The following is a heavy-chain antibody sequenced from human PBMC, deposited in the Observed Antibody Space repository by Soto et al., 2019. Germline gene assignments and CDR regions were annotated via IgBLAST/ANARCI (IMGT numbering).Heavy chain of an antibody. J-gene: IGHJ6*02. CDR1: GGSISSGDFY. D-gene: IGHD2-2*01. Sequence: SETLSLTCTVSGGSISSGDFYWSWIRQPQGKGLEWIGYIYYSGSTYYNPSLKSRVTISVDTSKNQISLKLSSVTAADTAVYYCARGRYQLPFYGMDVWGQGTTVTVSS. V-gene: IGHV4-30-4*08. CDR3: ARGRYQLPFYGMDV. CDR2: IYYSGST.